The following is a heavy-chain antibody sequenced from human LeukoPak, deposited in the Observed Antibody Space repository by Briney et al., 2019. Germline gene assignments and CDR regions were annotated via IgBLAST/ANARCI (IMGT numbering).Heavy chain of an antibody. D-gene: IGHD6-13*01. Sequence: ASVKVSCKASGYTFTTYYIHWVRQATGQGLEWMGIISPSGAITSYAQKFQGRVTMTSDMSTRTVYMELSSLRSEDTAVYYCAKIAAAATYYYYMDVWGKGTTVTVSS. CDR1: GYTFTTYY. V-gene: IGHV1-46*01. CDR3: AKIAAAATYYYYMDV. CDR2: ISPSGAIT. J-gene: IGHJ6*03.